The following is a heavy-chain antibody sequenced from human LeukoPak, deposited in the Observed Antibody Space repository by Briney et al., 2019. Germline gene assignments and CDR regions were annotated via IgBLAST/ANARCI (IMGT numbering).Heavy chain of an antibody. CDR1: GYSFSSGYY. CDR2: IYYSGST. CDR3: ARTEYYVTRAIDY. D-gene: IGHD3-10*02. V-gene: IGHV4-61*01. J-gene: IGHJ4*02. Sequence: SETLSLTCVVSGYSFSSGYYWSWIRQPPGKGLEWIGYIYYSGSTNYNPSLKSRVTISVGTSKNQFSLKLSSVTAADTAVYYCARTEYYVTRAIDYWGQGTLVTVSS.